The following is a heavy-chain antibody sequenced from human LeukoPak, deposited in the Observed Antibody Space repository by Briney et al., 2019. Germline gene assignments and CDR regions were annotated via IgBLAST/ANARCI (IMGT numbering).Heavy chain of an antibody. V-gene: IGHV4-34*01. CDR2: INHSGSI. J-gene: IGHJ3*02. Sequence: SETLSLTCAVYGGSFSGYHWSWIRQPPGKGLEWIGEINHSGSINYNPSLKSRVTISVDTSKNQFSLKLRSVTAADTAVYYCARDPTVVTPEAVDIWGQGTKVTVSS. CDR3: ARDPTVVTPEAVDI. CDR1: GGSFSGYH. D-gene: IGHD4-23*01.